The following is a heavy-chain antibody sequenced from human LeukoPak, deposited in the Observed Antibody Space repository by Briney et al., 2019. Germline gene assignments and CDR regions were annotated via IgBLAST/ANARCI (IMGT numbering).Heavy chain of an antibody. J-gene: IGHJ4*02. V-gene: IGHV4-34*01. Sequence: SETLSLTCAVYGGSFSDYYWSWIRQPPGKGLEWIGEINHSGSTNYSPSLKSRVTISVDTSKNQFSLKLSSVTAADTAVYYCARRYGVLVGTPRHFDYWGQGTLVTVSS. CDR3: ARRYGVLVGTPRHFDY. D-gene: IGHD2-8*01. CDR1: GGSFSDYY. CDR2: INHSGST.